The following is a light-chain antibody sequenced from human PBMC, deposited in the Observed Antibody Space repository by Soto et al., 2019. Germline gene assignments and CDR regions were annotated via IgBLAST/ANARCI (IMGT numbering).Light chain of an antibody. CDR2: GAS. CDR3: QQYGSSPYT. CDR1: QSVSSSY. V-gene: IGKV3-20*01. Sequence: EIVLTQSPGTLSLSPGERATLSCRASQSVSSSYLAWYQQKPGQAPRLRIYGASSRATGIPDRFSGRWSGTDFTLTISRLEPEDFAVYYCQQYGSSPYTFGQGTKLEIK. J-gene: IGKJ2*01.